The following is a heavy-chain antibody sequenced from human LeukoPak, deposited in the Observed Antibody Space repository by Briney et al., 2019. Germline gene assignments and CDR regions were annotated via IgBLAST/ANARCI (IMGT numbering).Heavy chain of an antibody. V-gene: IGHV3-48*03. Sequence: GGSLRLSCAASGFSFSSYEMNWVRQAPGKGLEWVSYISSSGGTIYYADSVKGRFTISRDNSKNTVYLQMDSLRVEDTAVYYCGKTTTGYSSGRYPGWPVDYWGQGTLVTVSS. D-gene: IGHD6-19*01. CDR1: GFSFSSYE. CDR3: GKTTTGYSSGRYPGWPVDY. CDR2: ISSSGGTI. J-gene: IGHJ4*02.